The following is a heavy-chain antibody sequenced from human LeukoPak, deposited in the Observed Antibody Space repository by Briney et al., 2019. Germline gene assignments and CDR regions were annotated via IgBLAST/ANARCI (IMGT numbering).Heavy chain of an antibody. J-gene: IGHJ4*02. CDR1: GFTFSSYG. V-gene: IGHV3-33*01. CDR2: IWYDGSNK. D-gene: IGHD6-13*01. CDR3: ARDHRGAGYFDY. Sequence: LSGGSLRLSCAASGFTFSSYGMHWVRQAPGKGLEWVAVIWYDGSNKYYADSVKGRFPISRDNSKNTLSLKMNSLRAEDTAVYYSARDHRGAGYFDYWGQGTLVTVSS.